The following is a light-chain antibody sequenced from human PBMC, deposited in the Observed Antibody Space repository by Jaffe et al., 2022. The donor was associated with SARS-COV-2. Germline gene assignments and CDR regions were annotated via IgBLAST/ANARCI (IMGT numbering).Light chain of an antibody. V-gene: IGLV1-44*01. J-gene: IGLJ3*02. CDR2: SDR. Sequence: QSLLTQPPSTSGTPGQRVSMSCTGGSSNIGRNVVNWYQQLPGAAPKLLIFSDRQRPSGVSDRFSASKSDTSASLAISGLQSEDEADYYCAAWDDSLNVLLFGGGTKVTVL. CDR1: SSNIGRNV. CDR3: AAWDDSLNVLL.